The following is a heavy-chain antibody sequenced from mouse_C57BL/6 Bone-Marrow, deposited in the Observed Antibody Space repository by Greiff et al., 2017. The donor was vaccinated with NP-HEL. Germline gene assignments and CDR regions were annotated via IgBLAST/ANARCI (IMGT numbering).Heavy chain of an antibody. Sequence: VKLQESGAELVRPGTSVKMSCKASGYTFTNYWIGWAKQRPGHGLEWIGDIYPGGGYTTYNEKFKGKATLTADKSSSTAYMQFSSLTSEDSAIYYCARENYGSSHYYYFDYWGQGTTLTVSS. V-gene: IGHV1-63*01. CDR2: IYPGGGYT. CDR1: GYTFTNYW. J-gene: IGHJ2*01. D-gene: IGHD1-1*01. CDR3: ARENYGSSHYYYFDY.